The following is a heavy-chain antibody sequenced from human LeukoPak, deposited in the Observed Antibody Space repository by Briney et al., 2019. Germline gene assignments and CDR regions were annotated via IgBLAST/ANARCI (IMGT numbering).Heavy chain of an antibody. V-gene: IGHV4-59*01. J-gene: IGHJ3*02. CDR2: MFYSGSP. CDR3: ARVLFPHAFDI. D-gene: IGHD2-21*01. Sequence: SETLSLTCTVSGGSIINYYWTWIRQPPGKGLEWIAYMFYSGSPNYNPSLKSRVTISVDTSKNQFSLKLSSVTAADTAVYYCARVLFPHAFDIWGQGTMVTVSS. CDR1: GGSIINYY.